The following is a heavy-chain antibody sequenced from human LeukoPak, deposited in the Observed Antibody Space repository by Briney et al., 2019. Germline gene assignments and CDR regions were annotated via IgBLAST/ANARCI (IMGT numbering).Heavy chain of an antibody. CDR3: ATRNCSGGSCSYYYYYYMDV. CDR2: IYYSGST. D-gene: IGHD2-15*01. J-gene: IGHJ6*03. V-gene: IGHV4-59*12. Sequence: SETLSLTCTVSGGSISSYYWSWIRQPPGKGLEWIGYIYYSGSTNYNPSLKSRVTISVDRSKNQFSLKLSSVTAADTAVYYCATRNCSGGSCSYYYYYYMDVWGKGTTVTVSS. CDR1: GGSISSYY.